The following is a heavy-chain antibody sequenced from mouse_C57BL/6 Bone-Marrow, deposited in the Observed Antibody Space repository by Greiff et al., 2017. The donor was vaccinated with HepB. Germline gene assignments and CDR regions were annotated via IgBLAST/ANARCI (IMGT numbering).Heavy chain of an antibody. CDR3: ARLITTVVAGFDY. CDR1: GFTFSSYG. D-gene: IGHD1-1*01. CDR2: ISSGGSYT. J-gene: IGHJ2*01. V-gene: IGHV5-6*02. Sequence: DVMLVESGGDLVKPGGSLKLSCAASGFTFSSYGMSWVRQTPDKRLEWVATISSGGSYTYYPDSVKGRFTISRDNAKNTLYLQMSSLKSEDTAMYYCARLITTVVAGFDYWGQGTTLTVSS.